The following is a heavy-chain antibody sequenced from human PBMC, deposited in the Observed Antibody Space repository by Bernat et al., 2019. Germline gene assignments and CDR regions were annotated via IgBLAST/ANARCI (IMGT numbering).Heavy chain of an antibody. Sequence: QVQLVESGGGLVKPGGSLRLSCAASGFTFSDYYMNWIRQAPGKGPEWVSYISSSGTYTSYADSVTGRFTISRDDAKNSLYLQMNSLTAEDTAVYYCARDGSVGAYYNYGLDVWGQGTTVAVSS. CDR3: ARDGSVGAYYNYGLDV. V-gene: IGHV3-11*05. CDR1: GFTFSDYY. J-gene: IGHJ6*02. D-gene: IGHD3-10*01. CDR2: ISSSGTYT.